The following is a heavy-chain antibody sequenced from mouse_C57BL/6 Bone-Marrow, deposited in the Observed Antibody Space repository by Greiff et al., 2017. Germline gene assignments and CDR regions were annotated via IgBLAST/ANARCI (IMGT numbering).Heavy chain of an antibody. CDR1: GYTFTSYG. Sequence: QVQLQQSGAELARPGASVKLSCKASGYTFTSYGISWVKQRTGQGLEWIGEIYPKSGNTYYNEKFKGKDTLTAAKSSSTAYMELRSLTSEDSALYFCAREFLLSMDYWGQGTTVTVSS. CDR3: AREFLLSMDY. V-gene: IGHV1-81*01. J-gene: IGHJ4*01. CDR2: IYPKSGNT. D-gene: IGHD1-1*02.